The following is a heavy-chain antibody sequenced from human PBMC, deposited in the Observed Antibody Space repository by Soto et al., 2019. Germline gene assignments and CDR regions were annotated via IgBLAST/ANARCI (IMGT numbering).Heavy chain of an antibody. J-gene: IGHJ6*03. Sequence: ASVKVSCKASGYTFTSYGISWVRQAPGQGLEWMGWISAYNGNTNYAQKLQGRVTMTTDTSTSTAYRELRSLRSDDTAVYYCARVPHRGTHTLRVYCSGGSCYSYYYYMDVWGKGTTVTVSS. CDR3: ARVPHRGTHTLRVYCSGGSCYSYYYYMDV. CDR1: GYTFTSYG. V-gene: IGHV1-18*01. D-gene: IGHD2-15*01. CDR2: ISAYNGNT.